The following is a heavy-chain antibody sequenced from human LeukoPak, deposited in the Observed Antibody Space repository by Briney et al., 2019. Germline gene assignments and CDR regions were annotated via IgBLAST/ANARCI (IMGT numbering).Heavy chain of an antibody. V-gene: IGHV1-69*13. J-gene: IGHJ5*02. CDR1: GGTFSSYA. Sequence: EASVKVSCKASGGTFSSYAISWVRQAPGQGLEWMGGIIPIFGTANYAQEFQGRVTITADESTSTAYMELSSLRSEDTAVYYCAREGYYDILTGYYTRNWFDPWGQGTLVTVSS. D-gene: IGHD3-9*01. CDR3: AREGYYDILTGYYTRNWFDP. CDR2: IIPIFGTA.